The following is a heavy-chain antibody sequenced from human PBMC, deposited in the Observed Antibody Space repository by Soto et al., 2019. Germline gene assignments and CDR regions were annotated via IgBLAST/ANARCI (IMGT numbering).Heavy chain of an antibody. CDR2: INAGNGNT. Sequence: ASVKVSCKASGYTFTSYAMHWVRQAPGQRLEWMGWINAGNGNTKYSQKFQGRVTITRDTSASTAYMELSSLRSEDTAVYYCARIPDVGYYYYGMAVWGQGTTVTVSS. D-gene: IGHD2-15*01. CDR3: ARIPDVGYYYYGMAV. V-gene: IGHV1-3*01. CDR1: GYTFTSYA. J-gene: IGHJ6*01.